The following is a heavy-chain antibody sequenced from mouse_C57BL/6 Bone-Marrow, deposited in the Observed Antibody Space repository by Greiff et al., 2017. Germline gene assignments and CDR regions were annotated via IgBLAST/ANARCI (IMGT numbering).Heavy chain of an antibody. Sequence: EVQLQQPGAELVRPGASVKLSCTASGSNIKDYYMHWVKQRPEQGLEWIGRIDPEDGDTEYAPKFQGKATMTADTSSNTAYLQLSSLTSEDSAVYYCTTYYYDSSYNYWGRGTTLTVSS. CDR3: TTYYYDSSYNY. V-gene: IGHV14-1*01. J-gene: IGHJ2*01. CDR1: GSNIKDYY. CDR2: IDPEDGDT. D-gene: IGHD1-1*01.